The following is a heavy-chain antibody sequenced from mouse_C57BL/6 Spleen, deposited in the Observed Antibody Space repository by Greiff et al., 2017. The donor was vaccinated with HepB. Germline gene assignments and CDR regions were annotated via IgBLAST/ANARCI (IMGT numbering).Heavy chain of an antibody. J-gene: IGHJ1*03. CDR3: ARGGTGYFDV. CDR1: GYTFTDYY. CDR2: INPNNGGI. V-gene: IGHV1-26*01. Sequence: EVQLQQSGPELVKPGASVKISCKASGYTFTDYYMNWVKQSHGKSLEWIGDINPNNGGISYNQKFKGKATLTVDKSSSTAYMELRSLTSEDSAVYYCARGGTGYFDVWGTRTTVTVSS. D-gene: IGHD3-3*01.